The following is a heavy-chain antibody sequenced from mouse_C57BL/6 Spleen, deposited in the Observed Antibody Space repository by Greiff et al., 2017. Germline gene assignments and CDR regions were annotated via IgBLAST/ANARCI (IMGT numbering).Heavy chain of an antibody. CDR1: GYAFSSSW. J-gene: IGHJ4*01. CDR3: ARFPSYYSNYDYAMDY. CDR2: IYPGDGDT. V-gene: IGHV1-82*01. D-gene: IGHD2-5*01. Sequence: QVQLQQSGPELVKPGASVKISCKASGYAFSSSWMNWVKQRPGKGLEWIGRIYPGDGDTNYNGKFKGKATLTADKSSSTAYMQLSSLTSEDSAVYFCARFPSYYSNYDYAMDYWGQGTSVTVSS.